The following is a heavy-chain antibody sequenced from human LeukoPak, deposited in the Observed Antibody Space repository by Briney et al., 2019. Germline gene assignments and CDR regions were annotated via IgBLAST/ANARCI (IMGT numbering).Heavy chain of an antibody. Sequence: PSETLSLTCAVYGGSFSGYYWSWIRQPPGKGLEWIGEINHSGSTNYNPSPKSRVTISVDTSKNQFSLKLSSVTAADTAVYYCARDRGKNYDFWSGYPFFDYWGQGTLVTVSS. J-gene: IGHJ4*02. CDR2: INHSGST. V-gene: IGHV4-34*01. D-gene: IGHD3-3*01. CDR1: GGSFSGYY. CDR3: ARDRGKNYDFWSGYPFFDY.